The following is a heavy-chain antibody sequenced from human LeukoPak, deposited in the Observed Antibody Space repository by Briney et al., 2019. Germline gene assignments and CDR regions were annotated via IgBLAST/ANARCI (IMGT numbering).Heavy chain of an antibody. D-gene: IGHD2-15*01. J-gene: IGHJ4*02. V-gene: IGHV3-7*01. Sequence: GRSLRLSCAASRFTFSSYAMHWVRQAPGKGLEWVANIMEDGSVKNYVDSVKGRFTISRDNLKNSLYLYMSSLRVDDTAVYYCARDKVGGSNDFWGQGTLVTVSS. CDR2: IMEDGSVK. CDR1: RFTFSSYA. CDR3: ARDKVGGSNDF.